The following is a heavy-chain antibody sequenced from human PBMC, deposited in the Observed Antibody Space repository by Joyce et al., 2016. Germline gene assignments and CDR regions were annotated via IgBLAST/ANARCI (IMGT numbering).Heavy chain of an antibody. D-gene: IGHD1-14*01. J-gene: IGHJ6*02. CDR1: GGDFSNYT. CDR3: ARGGTSSDHYFFYTLDV. V-gene: IGHV1-69*12. Sequence: QVLLVQSGAAVKRPGSSLRVSCKSSGGDFSNYTVNWVRQAPGPRLEWRGGIIPFFGAAKYAEDFQGRVTLTADQSTRTAYLELSSLTSADTAVYYCARGGTSSDHYFFYTLDVWGPGTTVIVSS. CDR2: IIPFFGAA.